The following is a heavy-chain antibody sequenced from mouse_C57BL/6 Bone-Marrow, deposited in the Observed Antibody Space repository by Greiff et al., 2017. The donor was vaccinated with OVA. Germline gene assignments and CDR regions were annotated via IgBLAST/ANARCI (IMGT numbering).Heavy chain of an antibody. J-gene: IGHJ3*01. CDR3: AGYDGYYVWFAY. D-gene: IGHD2-3*01. CDR1: GYTFTDYN. Sequence: EVKLMESGPELVKPGASVKMSCKASGYTFTDYNMHWVKQSHGKSLEWIGYINPNNGGTSYNQKFKGKATLTVNKSSSTAYMELRSLTSEDSAVYYCAGYDGYYVWFAYWGQGTLVTVSA. V-gene: IGHV1-22*01. CDR2: INPNNGGT.